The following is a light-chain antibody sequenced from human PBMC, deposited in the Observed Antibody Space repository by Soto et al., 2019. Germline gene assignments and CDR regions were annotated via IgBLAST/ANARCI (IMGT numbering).Light chain of an antibody. CDR2: GAS. V-gene: IGKV3-20*01. CDR3: QHSASSPIP. Sequence: EGGLPHSPSTLSLSPGERATLSFRASQSVSSSYLAWYQQKPGQAPRLLIYGASSRATGIPDRFSGSGSGTDFTLTISSLEAEDFAVYYCQHSASSPIPFGQGTRPAIK. CDR1: QSVSSSY. J-gene: IGKJ5*01.